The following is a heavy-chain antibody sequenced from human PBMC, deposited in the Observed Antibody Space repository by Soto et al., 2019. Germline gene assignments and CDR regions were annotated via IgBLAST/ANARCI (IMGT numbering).Heavy chain of an antibody. J-gene: IGHJ4*02. CDR2: ISSSTSYI. CDR3: ARGYDSSTLDY. D-gene: IGHD3-22*01. Sequence: EVQLEESGGGLVKPGGSLRLSCAASGFTFSSYKMHWVRQAPGKGLEWVSSISSSTSYIYYADSVKGRFTISRDNAKNSLYLQMNSLRAEDTAVYYCARGYDSSTLDYWGQGTLVTASS. V-gene: IGHV3-21*01. CDR1: GFTFSSYK.